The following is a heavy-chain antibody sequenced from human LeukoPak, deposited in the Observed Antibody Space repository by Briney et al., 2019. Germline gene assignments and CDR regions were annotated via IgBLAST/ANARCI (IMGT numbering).Heavy chain of an antibody. CDR2: INPNSGGT. D-gene: IGHD1-1*01. CDR3: ARGRYINPDYYYMDV. Sequence: ASVKVSCKASGYTFTGYYMHWVRQAPGQGLEWMGWINPNSGGTNYAQKFQGRVTMTRDTSISTAYMELSRLRSDDTAVYHCARGRYINPDYYYMDVWGKGTTVTVSS. J-gene: IGHJ6*03. V-gene: IGHV1-2*02. CDR1: GYTFTGYY.